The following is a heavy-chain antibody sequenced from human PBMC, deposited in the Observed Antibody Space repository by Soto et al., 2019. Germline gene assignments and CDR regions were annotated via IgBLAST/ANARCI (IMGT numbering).Heavy chain of an antibody. D-gene: IGHD3-10*01. Sequence: GSLRLSCAASGFTFSSYSMNWVRQAPGKGLEWVSYISSSSSTIYYADSVKGRFTISRDNAKNSLYLQMNSLRAEDTAVYYCARDRSTGAFDIWGQGTMVTVSS. CDR2: ISSSSSTI. CDR3: ARDRSTGAFDI. CDR1: GFTFSSYS. J-gene: IGHJ3*02. V-gene: IGHV3-48*01.